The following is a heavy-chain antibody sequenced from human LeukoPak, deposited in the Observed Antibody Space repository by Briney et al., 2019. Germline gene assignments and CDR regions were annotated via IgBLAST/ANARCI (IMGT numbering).Heavy chain of an antibody. CDR2: IYYSGST. D-gene: IGHD3-10*02. Sequence: ASETLSLTCTVSGGSISSSSYYWGWIRQPPGKGLEWIVSIYYSGSTYYNPSLKSRVTISVDTSKNQFSLKLSSVTAADTAVYYCASQYFLILSLYYFDYWGQGTLVTVSS. J-gene: IGHJ4*02. V-gene: IGHV4-39*01. CDR3: ASQYFLILSLYYFDY. CDR1: GGSISSSSYY.